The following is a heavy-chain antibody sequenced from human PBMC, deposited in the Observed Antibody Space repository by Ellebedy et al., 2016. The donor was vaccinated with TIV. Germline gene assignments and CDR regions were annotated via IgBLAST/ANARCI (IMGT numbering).Heavy chain of an antibody. D-gene: IGHD5-18*01. CDR2: FNHSGST. J-gene: IGHJ4*02. Sequence: MPSETLSLTCAVYGGAFSGNYWSWIRQPPGKGLEWIGTFNHSGSTNYNPSLKSRVSISVDTSKNQFSLRLTSVTAADTAVYFCAREGRETSMGLDYWGQGTLVTVSS. CDR3: AREGRETSMGLDY. CDR1: GGAFSGNY. V-gene: IGHV4-34*01.